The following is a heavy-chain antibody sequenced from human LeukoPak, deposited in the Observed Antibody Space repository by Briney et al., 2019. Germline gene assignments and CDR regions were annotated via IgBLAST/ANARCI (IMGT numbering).Heavy chain of an antibody. J-gene: IGHJ4*02. Sequence: SETLSLTCAVYGGSFSGYYWSWIRQPPGKGLEWIGEINHGGSTNYNPSLKSRVTISVDTSKNQFSLKLSSVTAAGTAVYYCAKHRGIRFYFDYWGQGTLVTVSS. CDR1: GGSFSGYY. CDR2: INHGGST. CDR3: AKHRGIRFYFDY. D-gene: IGHD6-13*01. V-gene: IGHV4-34*01.